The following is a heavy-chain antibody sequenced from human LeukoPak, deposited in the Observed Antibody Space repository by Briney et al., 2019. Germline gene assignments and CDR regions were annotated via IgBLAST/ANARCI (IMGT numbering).Heavy chain of an antibody. V-gene: IGHV4-39*07. CDR1: GGSISSSSYY. CDR3: ARDKTGADY. Sequence: PSETLSLTCTVSGGSISSSSYYWSWIRQPPGKGLEWIGEINHSGSTNYNPSLKSRVTISVDTSKNQFSLKLSSVTAADTAVYYCARDKTGADYWGQGTLVTVSS. CDR2: INHSGST. J-gene: IGHJ4*02. D-gene: IGHD3-10*01.